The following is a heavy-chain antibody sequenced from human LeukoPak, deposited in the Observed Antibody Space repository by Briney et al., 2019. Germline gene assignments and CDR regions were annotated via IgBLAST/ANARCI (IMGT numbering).Heavy chain of an antibody. CDR3: ASRGGSSWYRDYYYGMDV. V-gene: IGHV1-46*01. J-gene: IGHJ6*02. D-gene: IGHD6-13*01. CDR1: GYTFTSYY. CDR2: INPSGGST. Sequence: ASVKVSCKASGYTFTSYYMHWVRQAPGQGLEWMGIINPSGGSTSYAQKFQGRVTMTRDTSTSTVYMELSSLRSEDTAVYYCASRGGSSWYRDYYYGMDVWGQGTTVTVSS.